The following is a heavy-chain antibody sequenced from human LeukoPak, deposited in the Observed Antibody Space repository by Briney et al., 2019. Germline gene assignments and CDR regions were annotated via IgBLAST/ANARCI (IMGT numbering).Heavy chain of an antibody. D-gene: IGHD4-23*01. V-gene: IGHV3-23*01. CDR2: ISGSGGST. CDR1: GFTFSSYA. J-gene: IGHJ4*02. Sequence: GGSLRLSCAASGFTFSSYAMSWVRQAPGKGLEWVSTISGSGGSTYYADSVKGRFTISRDNSKNTPYLQMNSLRAEDTAVYYCAKALRWLYYFDYWGQGTLVTVSS. CDR3: AKALRWLYYFDY.